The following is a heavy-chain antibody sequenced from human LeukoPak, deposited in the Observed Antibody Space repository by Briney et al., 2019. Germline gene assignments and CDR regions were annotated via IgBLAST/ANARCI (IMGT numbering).Heavy chain of an antibody. D-gene: IGHD5-12*01. CDR3: EIYTGYDSF. CDR1: GYTFTGCY. J-gene: IGHJ4*02. V-gene: IGHV1-2*02. Sequence: ASVKVSCKASGYTFTGCYMHWVRQAPGQGLEWMGWINPNSGGTNYAQKFQGRVTMTRDTSISTAYMELSRLRSEDTAVYYCEIYTGYDSFWGQGTLVTVSS. CDR2: INPNSGGT.